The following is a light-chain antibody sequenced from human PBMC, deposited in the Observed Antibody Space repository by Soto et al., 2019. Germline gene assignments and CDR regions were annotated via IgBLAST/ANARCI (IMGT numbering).Light chain of an antibody. CDR1: SSDVGVYNY. V-gene: IGLV2-14*01. CDR2: EVT. CDR3: SSYTSSSTSV. J-gene: IGLJ3*02. Sequence: QSALTQPASVSGSPGQSITISCTGTSSDVGVYNYVSWYQQHPGKAPKLMIFEVTSRPSGVSNRFSGSKSGNTASLTISWLQAEDEADYYCSSYTSSSTSVFGGGTKLTVL.